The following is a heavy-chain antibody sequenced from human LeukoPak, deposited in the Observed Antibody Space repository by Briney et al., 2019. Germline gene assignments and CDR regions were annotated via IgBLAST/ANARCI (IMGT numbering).Heavy chain of an antibody. V-gene: IGHV3-30*02. Sequence: PGGSLRLSCAASGFTFSSSGMHWVRQAPGKGLEWVAFIRYDGSNQYYADSVKGRFTISRDNSKNTLYLQMKSLRAEDTAVYYCARTRGIVVVPAARFDYWGQGTLVTVSS. CDR1: GFTFSSSG. CDR3: ARTRGIVVVPAARFDY. CDR2: IRYDGSNQ. J-gene: IGHJ4*02. D-gene: IGHD2-2*01.